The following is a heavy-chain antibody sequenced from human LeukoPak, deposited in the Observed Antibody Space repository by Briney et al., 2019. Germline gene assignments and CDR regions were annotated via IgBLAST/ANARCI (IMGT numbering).Heavy chain of an antibody. CDR1: GGYISSFY. D-gene: IGHD1-1*01. J-gene: IGHJ5*02. V-gene: IGHV4-4*07. CDR2: VGDSGST. CDR3: ARDLSTRRLNWFDP. Sequence: SETLSLTCTVSGGYISSFYWSWIRQPAGKGLEWIGRVGDSGSTDYSPSLRSRVTLSIDLSKKQVYLKLTSMTAADTAVYYCARDLSTRRLNWFDPWGQGIQVTVSS.